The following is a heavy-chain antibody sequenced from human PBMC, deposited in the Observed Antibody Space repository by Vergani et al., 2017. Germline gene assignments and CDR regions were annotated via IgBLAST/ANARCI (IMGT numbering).Heavy chain of an antibody. Sequence: EVQLVESGGGLVQPGRSLRLSCAASGFTFDDYAMHWVRQAPGKGLEWVSGISWNSGSIGYADSVKGRFTISRDNAKNSLYLQMNSLRAEDTALYYCARDRTAMDPGIDYWGQGTLVTVSS. J-gene: IGHJ4*02. D-gene: IGHD5-18*01. V-gene: IGHV3-9*01. CDR2: ISWNSGSI. CDR1: GFTFDDYA. CDR3: ARDRTAMDPGIDY.